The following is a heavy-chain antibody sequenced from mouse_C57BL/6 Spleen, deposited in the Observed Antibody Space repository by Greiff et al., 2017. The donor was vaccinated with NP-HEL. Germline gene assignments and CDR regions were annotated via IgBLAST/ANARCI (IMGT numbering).Heavy chain of an antibody. CDR3: ARNELGRFDY. V-gene: IGHV5-17*01. CDR2: ISSGSSTI. J-gene: IGHJ2*01. D-gene: IGHD4-1*01. CDR1: GFTFSDYG. Sequence: EVKLVESGGGLVKPGGSLKLSCAASGFTFSDYGMHWVRQAPEKGLEWVAYISSGSSTIYYADTVKGRFTISRDNAKNTLFLQMTSLRSEDTAMYYCARNELGRFDYWGQSTTLTVSS.